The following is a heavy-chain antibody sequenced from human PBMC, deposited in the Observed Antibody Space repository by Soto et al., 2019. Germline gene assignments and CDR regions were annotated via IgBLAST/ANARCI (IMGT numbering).Heavy chain of an antibody. CDR3: VKYNIAKAGIGLYNWSYH. J-gene: IGHJ5*02. D-gene: IGHD2-15*01. CDR1: GFTFSTYA. Sequence: GGSLRLSCSASGFTFSTYAMHWVRQAPGKGLEYIAGITSNGRITSYKDSVKGRFIISRDNSESTLYLQMSSLRFDDTAVYFSVKYNIAKAGIGLYNWSYHWGQGTWRTVSS. V-gene: IGHV3-64D*06. CDR2: ITSNGRIT.